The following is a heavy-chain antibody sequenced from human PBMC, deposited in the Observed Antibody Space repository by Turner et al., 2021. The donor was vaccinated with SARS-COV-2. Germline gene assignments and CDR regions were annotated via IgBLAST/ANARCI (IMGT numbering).Heavy chain of an antibody. V-gene: IGHV3-7*01. D-gene: IGHD2-2*01. CDR1: GFTFSRYW. Sequence: DVQLLESGGGLVQPGGSLRLSCAASGFTFSRYWMSWVRQAPGKGLDWVANIKQDGSEKHFVDSVKGRFTISRDNAKNSLSLQMNSLRAEDTAVYYCARSPGYYFDYWGQGTLVTVSS. CDR3: ARSPGYYFDY. J-gene: IGHJ4*02. CDR2: IKQDGSEK.